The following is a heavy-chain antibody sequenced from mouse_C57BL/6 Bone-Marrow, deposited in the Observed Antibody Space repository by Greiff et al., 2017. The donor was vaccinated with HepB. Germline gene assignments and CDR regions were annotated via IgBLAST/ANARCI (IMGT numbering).Heavy chain of an antibody. Sequence: EVQLVESGGGLVQPKGSLKLSCAASGFSFNTYAMNWVRQAPGKGLEWVARIRSKSNNYATYYADSVKDRFTISTDDSASRLHLQMNNLKTEDAAMYYCVTGGQLRLLFAYWGQGTLVTVSA. J-gene: IGHJ3*01. CDR2: IRSKSNNYAT. CDR1: GFSFNTYA. CDR3: VTGGQLRLLFAY. D-gene: IGHD3-2*02. V-gene: IGHV10-1*01.